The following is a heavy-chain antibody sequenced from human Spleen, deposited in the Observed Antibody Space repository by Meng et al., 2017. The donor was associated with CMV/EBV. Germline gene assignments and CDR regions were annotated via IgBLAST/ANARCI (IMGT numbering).Heavy chain of an antibody. CDR2: ISSTSSYI. CDR3: ARDRDSNYDYDY. Sequence: GGSLRLSCAASGFTLYTYSMNWVRQAPGQGLEWVSSISSTSSYIYYADSVKGRFTISRDNAKNSLYLQLNSLRAEDTAVYYCARDRDSNYDYDYWGQGTLVTVSS. J-gene: IGHJ4*02. D-gene: IGHD3-3*01. V-gene: IGHV3-21*01. CDR1: GFTLYTYS.